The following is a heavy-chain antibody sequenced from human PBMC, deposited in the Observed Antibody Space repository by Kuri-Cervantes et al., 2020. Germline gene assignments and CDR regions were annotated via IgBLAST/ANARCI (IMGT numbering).Heavy chain of an antibody. V-gene: IGHV1-58*02. CDR1: GFTFTTST. J-gene: IGHJ4*02. D-gene: IGHD3-22*01. Sequence: SVKVSCKTSGFTFTTSTMQWVRQARGQRLEWIGWIVVGSGNTNYAQKFQERVTISRDMSTSTAYMELSSLRSDDTAVYYCARPRGVPYDSSGYRGPGGGFDYWGQGTLVTVSS. CDR2: IVVGSGNT. CDR3: ARPRGVPYDSSGYRGPGGGFDY.